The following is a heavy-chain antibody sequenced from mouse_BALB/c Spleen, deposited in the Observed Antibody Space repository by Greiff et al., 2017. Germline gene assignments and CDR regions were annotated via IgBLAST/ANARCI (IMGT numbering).Heavy chain of an antibody. CDR1: GFTFSSFG. Sequence: EVKLMESGGGLVQPGGSRKLSCAASGFTFSSFGMHWVRQAPEKGLEWVAYISSGSSTIYYADTVKGRFTISRDNPKNTLFLQMTSLRSEDTAMYYCARFDGYYPDYWGQGTTLTVSS. CDR2: ISSGSSTI. V-gene: IGHV5-17*02. CDR3: ARFDGYYPDY. J-gene: IGHJ2*01. D-gene: IGHD2-3*01.